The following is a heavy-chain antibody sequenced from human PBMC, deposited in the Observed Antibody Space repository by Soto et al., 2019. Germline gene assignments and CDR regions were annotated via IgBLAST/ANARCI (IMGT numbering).Heavy chain of an antibody. CDR2: STHTGNT. CDR3: ARSGEHPLDY. CDR1: GYTFTHYV. J-gene: IGHJ4*02. D-gene: IGHD3-10*01. V-gene: IGHV1-18*01. Sequence: QVQLVPSGPEVKKPGASVKVSCQTSGYTFTHYVINWVRQAPGQGLDWMGFSTHTGNTKYAQKFEGRVAMTTDTSSSTAYMEVRSLRSDDTALYDGARSGEHPLDYWGQGTPVTVSS.